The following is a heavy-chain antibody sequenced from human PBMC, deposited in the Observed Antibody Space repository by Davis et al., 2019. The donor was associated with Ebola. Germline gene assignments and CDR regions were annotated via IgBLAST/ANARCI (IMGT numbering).Heavy chain of an antibody. CDR1: GFTFSDYY. Sequence: PGGSLRLSCAASGFTFSDYYMIWIRQAPGMGLEYVSYISGSNSDAHYADSVKGRFTISRDNAKNSLYLQMNSLRVEDTAVYYCVRDNGYSSGWGQGTLVTVSS. D-gene: IGHD6-19*01. CDR3: VRDNGYSSG. CDR2: ISGSNSDA. J-gene: IGHJ4*02. V-gene: IGHV3-11*06.